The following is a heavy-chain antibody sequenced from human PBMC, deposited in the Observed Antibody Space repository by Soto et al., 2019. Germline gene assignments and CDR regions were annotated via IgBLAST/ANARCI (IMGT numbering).Heavy chain of an antibody. D-gene: IGHD1-26*01. CDR2: ISAYNGNT. CDR1: GYTFTSYA. Sequence: ASVKVSCKASGYTFTSYAMHWVRQAPGQGLEWMGWISAYNGNTNYAQKYQGRVSMTTDTSTSTAYMELRSLKSDDTAVFYCARSDPEFQNGYYGDDSWGQGTLVTVSS. V-gene: IGHV1-18*01. CDR3: ARSDPEFQNGYYGDDS. J-gene: IGHJ4*02.